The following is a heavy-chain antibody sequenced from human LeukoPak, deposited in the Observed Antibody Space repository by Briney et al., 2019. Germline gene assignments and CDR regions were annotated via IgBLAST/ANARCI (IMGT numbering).Heavy chain of an antibody. V-gene: IGHV4-34*01. CDR2: INHSGST. Sequence: SETLSLTCAVYGGSFSGYYWSWIRQPPGKGLEWIGEINHSGSTYYNPSLKSRVTISVDTSKNQFSLNLSSVTAADTAVYYCARDHSSSYYFDYWGQGTLVTVSA. J-gene: IGHJ4*02. CDR1: GGSFSGYY. D-gene: IGHD6-13*01. CDR3: ARDHSSSYYFDY.